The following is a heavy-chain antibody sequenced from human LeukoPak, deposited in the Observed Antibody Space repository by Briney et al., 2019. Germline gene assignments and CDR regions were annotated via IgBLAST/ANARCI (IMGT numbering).Heavy chain of an antibody. CDR2: IYPGDSDT. J-gene: IGHJ4*02. CDR1: GYAFAGYW. Sequence: GESLKISCMGSGYAFAGYWIGWVRQMPGKGLEWMGIIYPGDSDTRYSPSFQGQVTMSADRSISTAYLQWSSLKASDTAMYYCARLSVTTAIREYYFDYWGQGTLVTVSS. CDR3: ARLSVTTAIREYYFDY. V-gene: IGHV5-51*01. D-gene: IGHD4-17*01.